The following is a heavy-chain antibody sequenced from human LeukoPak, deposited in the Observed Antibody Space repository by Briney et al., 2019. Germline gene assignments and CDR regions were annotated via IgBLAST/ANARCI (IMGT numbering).Heavy chain of an antibody. V-gene: IGHV4-34*01. D-gene: IGHD3-3*01. CDR2: INHSGST. CDR3: ARVRVVFRVVITGYYYYGMDV. CDR1: GGSFSGYY. Sequence: SETLSLTCAVYGGSFSGYYWSWIRQPPGKGLEWIGEINHSGSTNYNPSLKSRVTISVDTSKNQFSLKLSSVTAADTAVYYCARVRVVFRVVITGYYYYGMDVWGQGTTVTVSS. J-gene: IGHJ6*02.